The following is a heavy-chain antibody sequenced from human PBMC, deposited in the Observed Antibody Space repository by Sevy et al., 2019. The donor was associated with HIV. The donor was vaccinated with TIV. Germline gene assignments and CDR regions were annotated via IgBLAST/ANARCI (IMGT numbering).Heavy chain of an antibody. CDR1: GFTVSSNY. CDR2: IYSGGST. J-gene: IGHJ6*03. CDR3: AREGLGRHYYYSMDV. V-gene: IGHV3-53*01. D-gene: IGHD7-27*01. Sequence: GGSLRLSCAASGFTVSSNYMSWVRQAPGKGLEWVSVIYSGGSTYYSDSVKGRLTSSRDNSKNTLKLQMNSLRAEDTAVYYGAREGLGRHYYYSMDVWGKGTTVTVSS.